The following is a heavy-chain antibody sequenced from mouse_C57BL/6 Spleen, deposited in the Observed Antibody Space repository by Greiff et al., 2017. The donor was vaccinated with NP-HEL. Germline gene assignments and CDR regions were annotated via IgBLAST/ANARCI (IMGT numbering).Heavy chain of an antibody. Sequence: VQLQQSGAELVKPGASVKISCKASGYAFSSYWMNWVKQRPGKGLEWIGQIYPGDGDTNYNGKFKGKATLTADKSSSTAYMQLSSLTSEDSAVYFCARGITTVVAPYYYAMDYWGQGTSVTVSS. CDR2: IYPGDGDT. V-gene: IGHV1-80*01. D-gene: IGHD1-1*01. CDR3: ARGITTVVAPYYYAMDY. J-gene: IGHJ4*01. CDR1: GYAFSSYW.